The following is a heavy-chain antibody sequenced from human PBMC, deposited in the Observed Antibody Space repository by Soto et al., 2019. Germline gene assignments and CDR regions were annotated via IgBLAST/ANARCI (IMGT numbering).Heavy chain of an antibody. J-gene: IGHJ4*02. V-gene: IGHV3-48*02. D-gene: IGHD6-13*01. CDR3: AKDRASSWEGPS. CDR2: ISSSSSTI. Sequence: GSLSLYCAASGFTFSSYSMNWFRQAPGKGLEWVSYISSSSSTIYYADSVKGRFTISRDNAKNSLYLQMNSLRDEDTAVYYCAKDRASSWEGPSWGQGTLVTVSS. CDR1: GFTFSSYS.